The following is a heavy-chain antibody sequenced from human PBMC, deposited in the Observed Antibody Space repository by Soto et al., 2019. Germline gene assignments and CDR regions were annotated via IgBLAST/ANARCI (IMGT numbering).Heavy chain of an antibody. J-gene: IGHJ6*03. CDR2: ISTYNGNT. CDR1: GYTLTNYG. CDR3: ARTTVTASYYYMDV. Sequence: QIQLVQSGAEVKQPGASVKVSRKASGYTLTNYGFTWERQAPGQGIEWLGWISTYNGNTKYAQKVQGRLTMTTDTSTSTANMELTSLRSDDTALYYCARTTVTASYYYMDVWGKGSTVTVSS. D-gene: IGHD4-17*01. V-gene: IGHV1-18*01.